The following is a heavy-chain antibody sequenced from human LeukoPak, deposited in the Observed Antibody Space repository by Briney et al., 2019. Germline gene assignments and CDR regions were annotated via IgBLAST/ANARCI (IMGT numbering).Heavy chain of an antibody. CDR2: ISGSGGST. D-gene: IGHD3-10*01. CDR3: AKDRHYYGSGSFYTYFDY. CDR1: GFTSNSYA. J-gene: IGHJ4*02. Sequence: GGSLRLSCAASGFTSNSYAMSWVRQAPGKGLEWVSLISGSGGSTYNADSVKGRFTISRDNSKNTLYLQMNSLRAEDTAVYYCAKDRHYYGSGSFYTYFDYWGQGTLVTVSS. V-gene: IGHV3-23*01.